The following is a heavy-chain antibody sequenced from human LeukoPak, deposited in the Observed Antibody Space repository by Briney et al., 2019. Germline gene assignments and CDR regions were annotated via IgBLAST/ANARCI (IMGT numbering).Heavy chain of an antibody. D-gene: IGHD6-13*01. V-gene: IGHV3-21*01. CDR2: ISSSSAHI. CDR1: GFSFSTYS. J-gene: IGHJ4*02. Sequence: GGSLRLSCAASGFSFSTYSMNWVRQAPGKGLEWVSSISSSSAHIFYADSVKGRFSISRDNAKNSLYLQMNSLRAEDTAVYYCARDSIQQQLVLEDRGYPYYFEHWGQGTLVTVSS. CDR3: ARDSIQQQLVLEDRGYPYYFEH.